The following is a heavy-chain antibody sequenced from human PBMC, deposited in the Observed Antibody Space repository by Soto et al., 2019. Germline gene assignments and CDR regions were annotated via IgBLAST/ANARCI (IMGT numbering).Heavy chain of an antibody. D-gene: IGHD2-2*01. J-gene: IGHJ5*02. CDR1: GGSFSGYY. CDR2: INHSGST. CDR3: ARGYLTSNWFDP. V-gene: IGHV4-34*01. Sequence: QVQLQQWVAGLWKPSETLSLTCAVYGGSFSGYYWSWIRQPPGKGLEWIGEINHSGSTNYNPSLKSRVTISVDTSKNQFSLKLSSVTAADTAVYYCARGYLTSNWFDPWGQGTLVTVSS.